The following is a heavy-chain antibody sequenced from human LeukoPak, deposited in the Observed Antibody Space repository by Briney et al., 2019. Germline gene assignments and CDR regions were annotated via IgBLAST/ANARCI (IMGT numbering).Heavy chain of an antibody. CDR2: ISGSGGST. V-gene: IGHV3-23*01. CDR3: AKDLEYSSGWYY. Sequence: PGGSLRLSCAAAGFPFSSYGMSCVRQAPGKGLEWVSAISGSGGSTYYADSVKGRFTISRDNSKNTLYLQMNSLRAEDTAVYYCAKDLEYSSGWYYWGQGTLVTVSS. CDR1: GFPFSSYG. D-gene: IGHD6-19*01. J-gene: IGHJ4*02.